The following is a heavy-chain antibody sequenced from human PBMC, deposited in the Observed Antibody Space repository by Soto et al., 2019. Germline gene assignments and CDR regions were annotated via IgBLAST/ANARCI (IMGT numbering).Heavy chain of an antibody. CDR3: SRILIHYYRFDY. CDR2: IYYSGST. D-gene: IGHD3-10*01. CDR1: GASINSGDYY. J-gene: IGHJ4*02. Sequence: LSLTCTVSGASINSGDYYWSWIRQPPGKGLERIGHIYYSGSTYYNPSLKSRAGIPVESYKSQVSLKLNSVTVSDAAVYFCSRILIHYYRFDYWGQGALVTVSS. V-gene: IGHV4-30-4*01.